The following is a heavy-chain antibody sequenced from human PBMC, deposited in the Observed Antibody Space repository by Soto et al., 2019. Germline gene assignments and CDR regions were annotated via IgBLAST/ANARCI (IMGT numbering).Heavy chain of an antibody. CDR1: GLTFSSYA. V-gene: IGHV3-23*01. CDR2: ISGSGGRT. J-gene: IGHJ3*02. D-gene: IGHD1-7*01. CDR3: ARRNWNYGAFDI. Sequence: GSLRLSCAASGLTFSSYAVSWVRQAPGKGLEWVSGISGSGGRTYYADSVKGRFTISRDNSKNTLYLQMNSLRVEDTAVYYCARRNWNYGAFDIWGQGTMVTVSS.